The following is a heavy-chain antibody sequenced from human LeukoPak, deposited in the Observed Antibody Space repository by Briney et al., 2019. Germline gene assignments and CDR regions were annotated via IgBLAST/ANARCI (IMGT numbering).Heavy chain of an antibody. CDR3: ASQRGYSYGYYRYFDY. V-gene: IGHV4-39*01. D-gene: IGHD5-18*01. CDR1: GGSISSSSYY. Sequence: RASETLSLTCTVSGGSISSSSYYWDWIRQPPGKGLEWIGSIYYSGSTYYNPSLKSRVTISVDTSKNQFSLKLSSVTATDTAVYYCASQRGYSYGYYRYFDYWGQGTLVTVSS. J-gene: IGHJ4*02. CDR2: IYYSGST.